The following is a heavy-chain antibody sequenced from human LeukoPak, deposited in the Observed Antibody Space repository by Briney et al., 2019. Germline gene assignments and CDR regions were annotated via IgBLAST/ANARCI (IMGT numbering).Heavy chain of an antibody. CDR1: GGSISSYY. Sequence: KPSETLSLTCTVSGGSISSYYWSWIRQPPGKGLEWIGYIYYSGSTNYNPSLKSRVTISVDTSKNQFSLKLSSVTAADTAVYFCARAALYFDSSAYSYYFDYWGQGTLVTVSS. J-gene: IGHJ4*02. V-gene: IGHV4-59*01. D-gene: IGHD3-22*01. CDR2: IYYSGST. CDR3: ARAALYFDSSAYSYYFDY.